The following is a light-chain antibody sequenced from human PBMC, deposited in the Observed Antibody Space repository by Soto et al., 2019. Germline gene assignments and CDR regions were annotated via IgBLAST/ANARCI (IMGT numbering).Light chain of an antibody. J-gene: IGKJ4*01. V-gene: IGKV1-5*03. Sequence: DIQMTQSPSTLSASVGDRVTITCRASQRVDIWLAWYQQKPGKAPKLLIHKASTLEDGVPSRFTVSGSGTDFALTISSMQPDDVGTYYCHQYRDYPVTFGGWTKVEIK. CDR2: KAS. CDR1: QRVDIW. CDR3: HQYRDYPVT.